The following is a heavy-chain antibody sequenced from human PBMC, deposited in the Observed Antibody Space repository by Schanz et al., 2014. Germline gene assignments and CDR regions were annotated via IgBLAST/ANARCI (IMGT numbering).Heavy chain of an antibody. CDR2: INPSGGST. D-gene: IGHD6-13*01. J-gene: IGHJ4*02. V-gene: IGHV1-46*03. CDR1: GYTFTSYA. CDR3: ARDGVDAAAGGNY. Sequence: QVQLVQSGAEVKKPGASVKVSCKASGYTFTSYAMHWVRQAPGHRPEWMGMINPSGGSTTYAQKFQGRVTMTRDTSTSTVYMELSSLRSEDTAVYYCARDGVDAAAGGNYWGQGTLVTVSS.